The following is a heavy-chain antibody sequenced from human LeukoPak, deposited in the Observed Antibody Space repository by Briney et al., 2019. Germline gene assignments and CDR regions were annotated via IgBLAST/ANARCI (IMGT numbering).Heavy chain of an antibody. CDR2: IIPILGIA. Sequence: ASVKVSCKASGGTFSSYAISWVRQAPGQGLEWMGRIIPILGIANYAQKFQGRVTITADKSTSTAYMELSSLRSEDTAVYYCAQAAALEQITDWGQGTLVTVSS. CDR3: AQAAALEQITD. J-gene: IGHJ4*02. D-gene: IGHD6-13*01. V-gene: IGHV1-69*04. CDR1: GGTFSSYA.